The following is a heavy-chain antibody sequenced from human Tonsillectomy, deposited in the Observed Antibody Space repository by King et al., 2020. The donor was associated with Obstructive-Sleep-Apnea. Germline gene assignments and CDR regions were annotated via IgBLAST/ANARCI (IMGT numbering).Heavy chain of an antibody. CDR1: GASIRTTTYN. Sequence: QLQESGPGLVKPSETLSVTCSVSGASIRTTTYNWGWIRQSPGKGLEWIGSIYYSGTTYYSPSLKSRVTISVDTSKNQFSLRLTSVTAADTAVYYCATVRIAARAFDIWGQGTVVTVSS. V-gene: IGHV4-39*07. D-gene: IGHD6-25*01. CDR2: IYYSGTT. CDR3: ATVRIAARAFDI. J-gene: IGHJ3*02.